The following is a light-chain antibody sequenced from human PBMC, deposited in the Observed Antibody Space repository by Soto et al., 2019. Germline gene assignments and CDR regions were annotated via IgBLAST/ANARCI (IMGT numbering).Light chain of an antibody. CDR1: QSVSSS. Sequence: EIVLTQSPGTLSLSPGERATLSCRASQSVSSSYLAWYQQKPGQAPRFLIYSASTRATGIPARFSGSGSGTEFTLTISSLQSEDFAVYYCQQYNNWPPAITFGQGTRLEIK. V-gene: IGKV3-15*01. J-gene: IGKJ5*01. CDR2: SAS. CDR3: QQYNNWPPAIT.